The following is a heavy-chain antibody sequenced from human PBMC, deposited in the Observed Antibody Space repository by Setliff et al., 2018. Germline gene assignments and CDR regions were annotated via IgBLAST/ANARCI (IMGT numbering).Heavy chain of an antibody. CDR2: TSSGSNSI. Sequence: GESLTISCAASGFTFSIYSMNWVRQAPGKGLEWISYTSSGSNSIYYADSVMGRFTISRDNARNSLYLQMNRLRPEDTAVYYCAKSGGDHCCPLYHHYYMDVWGTGTTVTVSS. V-gene: IGHV3-48*01. CDR1: GFTFSIYS. D-gene: IGHD2-21*02. CDR3: AKSGGDHCCPLYHHYYMDV. J-gene: IGHJ6*03.